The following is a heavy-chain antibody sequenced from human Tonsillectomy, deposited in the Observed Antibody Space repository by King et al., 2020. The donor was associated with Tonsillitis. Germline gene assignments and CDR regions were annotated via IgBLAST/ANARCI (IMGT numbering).Heavy chain of an antibody. CDR3: ARESVAAASAFDI. J-gene: IGHJ3*02. CDR1: GFTLRSYW. V-gene: IGHV3-7*03. Sequence: VQLVESGGGLDQPGGSLRLSYAAPGFTLRSYWITWVRQPPGKGLEWVANIKQDGSEKLYVESVKGRFTNHRDNAKNPLYLQMNSLRAEDTAVYFCARESVAAASAFDIRGQGAMFTVSS. CDR2: IKQDGSEK. D-gene: IGHD6-13*01.